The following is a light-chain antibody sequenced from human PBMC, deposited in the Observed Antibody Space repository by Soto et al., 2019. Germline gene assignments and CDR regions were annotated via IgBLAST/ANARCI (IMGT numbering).Light chain of an antibody. CDR1: SSNIGSNY. CDR2: TNN. V-gene: IGLV1-47*02. Sequence: QSVLTQPPSASGTPGQRVTISCSGSSSNIGSNYVYWYQHLPGAAPKLIIYTNNQRPSGVPDRFSGSKSGTSASLAISGLRSEDEADYHCATWDESRSGMVFGGGTKLTVL. J-gene: IGLJ2*01. CDR3: ATWDESRSGMV.